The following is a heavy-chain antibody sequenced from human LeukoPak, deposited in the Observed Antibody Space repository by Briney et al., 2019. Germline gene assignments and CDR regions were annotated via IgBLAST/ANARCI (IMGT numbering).Heavy chain of an antibody. Sequence: SGGSLRLSCVASGFTFSDHAVSWLRQAPGRGLEWVSAISGGSTSTYYADSVKGRFTISRDNSKNSLYLQMNSLRTEDTALYYCAKDSGYSYGSAFDIWGQGTMVTVSS. V-gene: IGHV3-43*02. J-gene: IGHJ3*02. CDR1: GFTFSDHA. CDR3: AKDSGYSYGSAFDI. D-gene: IGHD5-18*01. CDR2: ISGGSTST.